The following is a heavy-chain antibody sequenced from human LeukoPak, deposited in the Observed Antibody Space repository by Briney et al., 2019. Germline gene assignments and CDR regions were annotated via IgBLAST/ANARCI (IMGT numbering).Heavy chain of an antibody. CDR1: GYSFTNYW. V-gene: IGHV5-10-1*01. CDR3: ARPLSGGSGLPNF. Sequence: GESLKISCKGSGYSFTNYWITWLRQLPGEGPEWMGRIDPSDSYTNYSPSFQGHVTISTDKSISTAYLQWSSLKAEDTAMYYCARPLSGGSGLPNFWGQGTLVTVSS. J-gene: IGHJ4*02. D-gene: IGHD6-19*01. CDR2: IDPSDSYT.